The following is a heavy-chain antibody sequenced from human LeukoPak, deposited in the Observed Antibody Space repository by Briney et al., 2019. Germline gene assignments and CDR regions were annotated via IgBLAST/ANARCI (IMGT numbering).Heavy chain of an antibody. Sequence: GGSLRLSCAASGFTFDTFAMHWVRQAPGKGLEWVSLIYKDGRKTYYADSVKGRFTISRDNSKNSLYLQMNSLRTEDTALYYCATWAFYHSLDVWGRGATVIVSS. V-gene: IGHV3-43*02. J-gene: IGHJ6*02. CDR1: GFTFDTFA. D-gene: IGHD1-26*01. CDR2: IYKDGRKT. CDR3: ATWAFYHSLDV.